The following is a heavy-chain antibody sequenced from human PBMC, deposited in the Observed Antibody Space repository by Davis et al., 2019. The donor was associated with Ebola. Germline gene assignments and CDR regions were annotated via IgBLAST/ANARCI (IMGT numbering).Heavy chain of an antibody. D-gene: IGHD1-26*01. CDR2: IYYSGST. CDR3: ARGVVGATPFNY. V-gene: IGHV4-39*07. J-gene: IGHJ4*02. CDR1: GGSISSSSYY. Sequence: SETLSLTCTVSGGSISSSSYYWGWIRQPPGKGLEWIGSIYYSGSTYYNPSLKSRVTTSVDSSKNQFSLKLRSVTAADTAVYYCARGVVGATPFNYWGQGTLVTVSS.